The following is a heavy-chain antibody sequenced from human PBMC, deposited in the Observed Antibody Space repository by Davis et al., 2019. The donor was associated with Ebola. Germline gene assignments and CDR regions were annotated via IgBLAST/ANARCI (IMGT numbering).Heavy chain of an antibody. CDR1: GFTFSSYA. CDR2: ISSSSSYI. Sequence: GESLKISCAASGFTFSSYAMSWVRQAPGKGLEWVSSISSSSSYIYYADSVKGRFTISRDNAKNSLYLQMNSLRAEDTAVYYCARDGVLGSVKSGRYYMDVWGKGTTVTVSS. V-gene: IGHV3-21*01. D-gene: IGHD3-10*01. J-gene: IGHJ6*03. CDR3: ARDGVLGSVKSGRYYMDV.